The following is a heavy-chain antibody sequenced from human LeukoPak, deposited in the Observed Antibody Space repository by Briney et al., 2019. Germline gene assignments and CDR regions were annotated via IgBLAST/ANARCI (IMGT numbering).Heavy chain of an antibody. J-gene: IGHJ4*02. CDR2: IYYSGST. V-gene: IGHV4-39*01. CDR3: ARQILWFGNYDY. CDR1: GGSISSSSYY. D-gene: IGHD3-10*01. Sequence: SETLSLTCTVSGGSISSSSYYWGWIRQPPGKGLEWIGSIYYSGSTYYNPFLKSRVTISVDTSKNQFSLKLSSVTAADTAVYYCARQILWFGNYDYWGQGTLVTVSS.